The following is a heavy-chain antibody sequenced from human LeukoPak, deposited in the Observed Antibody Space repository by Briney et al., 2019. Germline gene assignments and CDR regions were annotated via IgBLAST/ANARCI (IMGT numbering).Heavy chain of an antibody. Sequence: ASVKVSCKASGYTFTSYDINWVRQATGQGLEWMGWMNPNSGNTGYAQKFQGRVTITRNTSISTAYMELSSLRSEDTAVYYCARANSLYDFWSGREGYYYMDVWGKGTTVTVSS. V-gene: IGHV1-8*03. CDR3: ARANSLYDFWSGREGYYYMDV. J-gene: IGHJ6*03. CDR1: GYTFTSYD. CDR2: MNPNSGNT. D-gene: IGHD3-3*01.